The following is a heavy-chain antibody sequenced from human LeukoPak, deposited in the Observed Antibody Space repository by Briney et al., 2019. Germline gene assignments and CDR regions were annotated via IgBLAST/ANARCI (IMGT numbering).Heavy chain of an antibody. J-gene: IGHJ4*02. CDR2: LSGSGDST. D-gene: IGHD3-22*01. CDR3: ALTPGVAYYDSSGYYQLGFDY. CDR1: GVTFSSYA. V-gene: IGHV3-23*01. Sequence: GESLRLSCAASGVTFSSYAMSWVRQAPGKGLEWVSGLSGSGDSTYYADSVKGRFTIPRDNSKNTLYLQMNVLRAEDTAVYYCALTPGVAYYDSSGYYQLGFDYWGQGTLVTVSS.